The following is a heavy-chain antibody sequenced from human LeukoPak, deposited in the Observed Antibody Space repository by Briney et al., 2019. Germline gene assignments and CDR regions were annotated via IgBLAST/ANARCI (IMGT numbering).Heavy chain of an antibody. D-gene: IGHD3-10*01. Sequence: NPSETLSLTCTVSGGSISSGGYYWSWIRQHPGKGLEWIGYIYYSGSTYYNPSLKSRVTISVDTSKNQFSLKLSSVTAADTAVYYCASWMVRHYFDYWGQGTLVTVSS. CDR2: IYYSGST. V-gene: IGHV4-31*03. J-gene: IGHJ4*02. CDR3: ASWMVRHYFDY. CDR1: GGSISSGGYY.